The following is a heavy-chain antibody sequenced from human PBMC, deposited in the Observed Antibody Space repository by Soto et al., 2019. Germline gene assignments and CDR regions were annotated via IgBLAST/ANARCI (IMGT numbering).Heavy chain of an antibody. Sequence: QVQLVQSGAEVKKPGASVKVSCKASGYTFTSYYMHWVRQPPGQGLEWMGIINSSGGSTSYAQKFQCAVTMTRDTSRCTVYMELSGLRSEDTAVYYCASDPLAFCGSGTYRGWFDPWGQGTLVTVSS. CDR3: ASDPLAFCGSGTYRGWFDP. CDR2: INSSGGST. V-gene: IGHV1-46*01. J-gene: IGHJ5*02. D-gene: IGHD3-10*01. CDR1: GYTFTSYY.